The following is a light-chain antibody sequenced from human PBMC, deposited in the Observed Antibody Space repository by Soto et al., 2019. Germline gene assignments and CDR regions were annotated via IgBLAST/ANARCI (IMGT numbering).Light chain of an antibody. CDR1: QNVNSNF. CDR2: GAS. J-gene: IGKJ1*01. CDR3: QQYGNSPRA. Sequence: EIVLAQSPGTLSLSAGERAALSCRASQNVNSNFLAWYQQKPGQAPRLLISGASNRATGVPDRFSGSGSGTEFTLTISRLEPEDFAVYYCQQYGNSPRAFGQGTKVDIK. V-gene: IGKV3-20*01.